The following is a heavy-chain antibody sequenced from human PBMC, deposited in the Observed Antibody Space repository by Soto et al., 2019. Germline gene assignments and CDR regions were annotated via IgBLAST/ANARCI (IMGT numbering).Heavy chain of an antibody. CDR1: GFTFSSYG. V-gene: IGHV3-30*18. CDR2: ISYDGSNK. CDR3: AKDLPPYYGSGKGFDY. D-gene: IGHD3-10*01. J-gene: IGHJ4*02. Sequence: QVQLVESGGGVVQPGRSLRLSCAASGFTFSSYGMHWVRQAPGKGLEWVAVISYDGSNKYYADSVKGRFTISRDNSKNTLYLQMNSLRAEDTAVYYCAKDLPPYYGSGKGFDYWGQGTLVTVSS.